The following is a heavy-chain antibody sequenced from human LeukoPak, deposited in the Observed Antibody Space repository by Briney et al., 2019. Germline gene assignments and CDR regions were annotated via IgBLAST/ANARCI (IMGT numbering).Heavy chain of an antibody. CDR2: INPNSGGT. D-gene: IGHD6-13*01. V-gene: IGHV1-2*02. Sequence: ASVKVSCKASGYTFTGYYMHWVRQAPGQGLEWMGWINPNSGGTNYAQKLQGRVTMTTDTSTSTAYMELRSLRSDDTAMYYCARSGAATADFFDFWGQGTLVTVSS. J-gene: IGHJ4*02. CDR3: ARSGAATADFFDF. CDR1: GYTFTGYY.